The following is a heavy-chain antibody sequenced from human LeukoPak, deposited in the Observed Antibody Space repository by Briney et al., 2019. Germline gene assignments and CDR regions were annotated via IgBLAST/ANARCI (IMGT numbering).Heavy chain of an antibody. CDR3: ARLYGCSSTSCYPFDSYFDY. J-gene: IGHJ4*02. Sequence: PSETLSLTCAVSGYSISSGYYWDWIRQPPGKGLEWIGRIYHSGSTYYNPSLKSRVTISVGTSKNQFSLKLSSVTAADTAVYYCARLYGCSSTSCYPFDSYFDYWGQGTLVTVSS. D-gene: IGHD2-2*01. CDR1: GYSISSGYY. CDR2: IYHSGST. V-gene: IGHV4-38-2*01.